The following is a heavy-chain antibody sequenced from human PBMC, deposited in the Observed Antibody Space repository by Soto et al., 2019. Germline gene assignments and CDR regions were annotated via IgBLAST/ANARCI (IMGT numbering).Heavy chain of an antibody. V-gene: IGHV4-34*01. Sequence: QVQLQQWGAGLLKPSETLSLTCAVYGGSFSGYYWSWIRQPPGKGLEWIGEINHSGSTNYNPSLKSRVTISVDTSKNQFSLKLSSVTAADTAVYYCARGRRGVGGSCYSDYWGQGTLVTVSS. CDR1: GGSFSGYY. J-gene: IGHJ4*02. CDR3: ARGRRGVGGSCYSDY. CDR2: INHSGST. D-gene: IGHD2-15*01.